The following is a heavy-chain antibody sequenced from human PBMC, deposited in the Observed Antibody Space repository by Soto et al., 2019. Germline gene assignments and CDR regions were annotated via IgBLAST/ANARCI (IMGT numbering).Heavy chain of an antibody. V-gene: IGHV3-23*01. CDR2: ISASGGST. D-gene: IGHD2-2*01. J-gene: IGHJ4*02. CDR3: GKARSSSSYSAIDF. CDR1: EFTFSNYA. Sequence: EMQLLESGGGLVQPGGSLRLSCTASEFTFSNYAMSWVRQAPGKGLEWVSVISASGGSTYYANFVKGRFTISRDNSQNTVYLQMNSLRAEDTAAYYCGKARSSSSYSAIDFWGQGILVTVSS.